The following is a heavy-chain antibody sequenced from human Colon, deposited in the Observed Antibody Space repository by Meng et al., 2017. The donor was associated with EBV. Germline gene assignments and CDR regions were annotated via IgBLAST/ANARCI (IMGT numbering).Heavy chain of an antibody. CDR3: ARASYGSGSPLGESWFDP. CDR1: GGSISSGGYY. D-gene: IGHD3-10*01. CDR2: IHSSGST. V-gene: IGHV4-31*03. Sequence: QVQLQESGPGLVKPSQTLSLTCTVSGGSISSGGYYWSWIRQHPGKGLERIGYIHSSGSTYYNPSLRSRLTISVDTSKNQFSLKLSSVTAADTAVYYCARASYGSGSPLGESWFDPWGQGTLVTVSS. J-gene: IGHJ5*02.